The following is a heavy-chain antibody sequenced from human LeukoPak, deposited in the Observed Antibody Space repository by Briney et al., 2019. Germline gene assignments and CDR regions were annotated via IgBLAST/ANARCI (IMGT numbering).Heavy chain of an antibody. CDR3: ASRVGYSYGPRRRGRFDY. CDR2: INHSGST. V-gene: IGHV4-34*01. J-gene: IGHJ4*02. D-gene: IGHD5-18*01. Sequence: SETLSLTCAVYGGSFSGYYWSWIRQPPGKGLEWIEEINHSGSTNYNPSLKSRVTISVDTSKNQFSLKLSSVTAADTAVYYCASRVGYSYGPRRRGRFDYWGQGTLVTVSS. CDR1: GGSFSGYY.